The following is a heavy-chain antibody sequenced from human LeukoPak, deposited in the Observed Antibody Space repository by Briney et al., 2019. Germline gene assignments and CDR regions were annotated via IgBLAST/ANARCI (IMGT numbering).Heavy chain of an antibody. CDR3: ASFGGAVATHNYFDY. CDR1: GGTFSSYA. CDR2: IIPILGIA. V-gene: IGHV1-69*04. D-gene: IGHD5-12*01. J-gene: IGHJ4*02. Sequence: SVKVSCKASGGTFSSYAISWVRQAPGQGLEWMGRIIPILGIANYAQKFQGRVTVTADKSTSTAYMELSSLRSEDTAVYYCASFGGAVATHNYFDYWGQGTLVTVSS.